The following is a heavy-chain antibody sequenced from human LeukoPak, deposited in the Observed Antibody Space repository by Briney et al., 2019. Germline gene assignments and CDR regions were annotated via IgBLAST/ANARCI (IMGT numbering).Heavy chain of an antibody. V-gene: IGHV4-4*07. CDR2: IYTSGST. CDR3: ARTYYYGSGSYWHRKYYFDY. D-gene: IGHD3-10*01. CDR1: GGSISSYY. J-gene: IGHJ4*02. Sequence: SETLSLTCTVSGGSISSYYWSWIRQPAGKGLEWIGRIYTSGSTNYNPSLKSRVTMSVDTSKNQFSLKLSSVTAADTAVYYCARTYYYGSGSYWHRKYYFDYWGQGTLVTVSS.